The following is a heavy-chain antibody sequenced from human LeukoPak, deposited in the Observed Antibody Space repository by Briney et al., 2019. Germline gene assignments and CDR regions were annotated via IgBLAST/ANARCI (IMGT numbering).Heavy chain of an antibody. Sequence: PGGSLRLSCAGSGFTFSSYAMSWVRQAPGQGLEWVSVISDSGDYTSYADSVRGRFTPSRDNSRNTLYLQRISLRPEDTAVYYCAKAPSIGKYCTNGVCSPFDYWGQGTLVTVSS. V-gene: IGHV3-23*01. CDR3: AKAPSIGKYCTNGVCSPFDY. D-gene: IGHD2-8*01. CDR1: GFTFSSYA. J-gene: IGHJ4*02. CDR2: ISDSGDYT.